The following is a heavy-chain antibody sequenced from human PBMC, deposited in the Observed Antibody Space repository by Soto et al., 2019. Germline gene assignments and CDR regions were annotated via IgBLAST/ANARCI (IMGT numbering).Heavy chain of an antibody. J-gene: IGHJ3*01. Sequence: GASLQVSWGPCASIFTGHYLHGLRQAPGQELGWMGRINPNSGGTNYAQKFQGRVTMTRDTSISTAYTELSRLRSDDTAVYYCAGFGIAAAGPVWGQGKMVTVSS. D-gene: IGHD6-13*01. CDR2: INPNSGGT. V-gene: IGHV1-2*06. CDR3: AGFGIAAAGPV. CDR1: ASIFTGHY.